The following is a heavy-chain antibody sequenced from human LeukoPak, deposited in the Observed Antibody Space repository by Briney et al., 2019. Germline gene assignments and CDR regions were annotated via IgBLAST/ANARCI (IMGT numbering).Heavy chain of an antibody. J-gene: IGHJ4*02. CDR3: ARVPSQWLRNPRSHFDY. Sequence: SETLSLTCTVSGYSITSGFYWGWIRQPPGKGLEWIGSIYHSGRTYYNPSLKSRVTISVDTSKNQFSLKLSSVTAADTAVYYCARVPSQWLRNPRSHFDYWGQGTLVTVSS. CDR1: GYSITSGFY. D-gene: IGHD6-19*01. V-gene: IGHV4-38-2*02. CDR2: IYHSGRT.